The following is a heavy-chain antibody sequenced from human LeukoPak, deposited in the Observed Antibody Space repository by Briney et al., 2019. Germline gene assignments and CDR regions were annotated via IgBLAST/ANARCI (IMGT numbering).Heavy chain of an antibody. CDR2: ISAYNGNT. V-gene: IGHV1-18*01. D-gene: IGHD3-22*01. Sequence: ASVKVSCKASGYTFTSYGISWVRQAPGQGLEWMGWISAYNGNTNYAQKLQGRVTMTTDTSTSTAYMEPRSLRSDDTAVYYCARVIPYYDSSGYSDYWGQGTLVTVSS. CDR1: GYTFTSYG. CDR3: ARVIPYYDSSGYSDY. J-gene: IGHJ4*02.